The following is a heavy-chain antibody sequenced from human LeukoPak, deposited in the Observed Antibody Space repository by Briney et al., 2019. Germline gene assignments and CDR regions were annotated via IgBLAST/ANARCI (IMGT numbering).Heavy chain of an antibody. D-gene: IGHD5-12*01. CDR3: ANQEWLRFNLNAFDI. CDR1: GYTFIGYY. J-gene: IGHJ3*02. V-gene: IGHV1-2*02. Sequence: ASVKVSCKAYGYTFIGYYMHWVRQAPGQGLEWMGWINPNSGGTNYAQKFQGRVTMTRDMSTSTVYMELSSLRSEDTAVYYCANQEWLRFNLNAFDIWGQGTMVTVSS. CDR2: INPNSGGT.